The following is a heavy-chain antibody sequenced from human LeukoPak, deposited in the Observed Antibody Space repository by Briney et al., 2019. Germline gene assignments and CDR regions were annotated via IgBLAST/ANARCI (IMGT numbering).Heavy chain of an antibody. CDR2: INPNSGGT. CDR3: ARIRYCGGISCYYIDY. J-gene: IGHJ4*02. CDR1: GYTFTGYY. Sequence: GASVKVSCKASGYTFTGYYMHWVRQAPGQGLEWMGWINPNSGGTNYAQKFQGRVTMTRDTSISTAYMELSRLRSDDTAFYYCARIRYCGGISCYYIDYWGLGTLVTVSA. V-gene: IGHV1-2*02. D-gene: IGHD2-2*01.